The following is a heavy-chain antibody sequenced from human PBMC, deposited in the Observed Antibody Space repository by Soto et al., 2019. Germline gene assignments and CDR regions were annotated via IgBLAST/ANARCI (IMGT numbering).Heavy chain of an antibody. Sequence: QVQLQQWGAGLLKPSETLSLTCAVYGGSFSGYYWSWIRQPPGKGLEWIGEINHSGSTNYNPSLKSRVTIAVDTSKNQFSLKLSSVTAADTAVYYCARDYYDSSGRPTIDYWGQGTLVTVFS. V-gene: IGHV4-34*01. J-gene: IGHJ4*02. CDR2: INHSGST. CDR1: GGSFSGYY. CDR3: ARDYYDSSGRPTIDY. D-gene: IGHD3-22*01.